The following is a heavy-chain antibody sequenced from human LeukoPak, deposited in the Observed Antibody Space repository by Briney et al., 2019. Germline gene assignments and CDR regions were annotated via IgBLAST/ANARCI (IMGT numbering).Heavy chain of an antibody. V-gene: IGHV3-7*01. J-gene: IGHJ1*01. D-gene: IGHD2-15*01. CDR2: IKQDGSEK. CDR3: ARDRAAFKYFQH. CDR1: VFTFGSYW. Sequence: GGSLRLSCAASVFTFGSYWMSWVRQAPGKGLEWVANIKQDGSEKYYVDSVKGRFTISRDNAKNSLYLQMNSLRAEDTAVYYCARDRAAFKYFQHWGQGTLVTVSS.